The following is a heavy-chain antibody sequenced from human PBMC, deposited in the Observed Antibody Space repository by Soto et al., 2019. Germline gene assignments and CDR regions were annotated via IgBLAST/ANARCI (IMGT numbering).Heavy chain of an antibody. CDR3: ARVGGAPLGAFDI. J-gene: IGHJ3*02. V-gene: IGHV4-59*01. CDR2: LYYSGSN. CDR1: GASITSYY. D-gene: IGHD3-16*01. Sequence: QVQLQESGPGLVKPSETLSLTCTVSGASITSYYWTWIRQPPGKGLEWIGYLYYSGSNNYNPSLKSRVTISLDTSKNQFSLKLSSVTAADTAVYYCARVGGAPLGAFDIWGQGTMVTVSS.